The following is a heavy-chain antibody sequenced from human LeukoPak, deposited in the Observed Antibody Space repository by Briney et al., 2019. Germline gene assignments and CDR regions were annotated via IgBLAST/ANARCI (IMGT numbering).Heavy chain of an antibody. V-gene: IGHV1-8*01. CDR1: GYTFTSYD. D-gene: IGHD2-2*01. CDR2: MNPNSGNT. Sequence: ASVKVSCKASGYTFTSYDINWVRQATGQGLEWMGWMNPNSGNTGYAQKFQGRVTMTRNTSISTAYMELSSLRSEDTAVYYCARGRIPDAAILYRGQGTLVTVSS. CDR3: ARGRIPDAAILY. J-gene: IGHJ4*02.